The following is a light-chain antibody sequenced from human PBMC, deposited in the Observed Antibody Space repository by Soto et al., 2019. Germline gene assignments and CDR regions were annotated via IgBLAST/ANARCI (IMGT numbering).Light chain of an antibody. V-gene: IGKV3-20*01. CDR2: GAS. CDR1: QSVSSFY. Sequence: EIVLTQSPGTLSLSPGERATLSRRAIQSVSSFYLAWYQQKPGQAPRLLIYGASSRATDIPDRFSGSASGTDFTLTISRLEPEDFAVYYCQQYGDSPSITFGQGTRLEIK. CDR3: QQYGDSPSIT. J-gene: IGKJ5*01.